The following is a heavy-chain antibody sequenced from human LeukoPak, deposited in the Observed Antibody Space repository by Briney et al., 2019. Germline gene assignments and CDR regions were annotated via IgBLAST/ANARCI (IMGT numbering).Heavy chain of an antibody. J-gene: IGHJ4*02. CDR2: ISSSSSYI. CDR3: ARDRGYSYGPFDY. D-gene: IGHD5-18*01. Sequence: MSGGSLSLSCAASGFTFSTYSMNWVRQAPGKGLEWVSSISSSSSYIYYADSVKGRFTISRDNAKNSLYLQMNSLRAEDTAVYYCARDRGYSYGPFDYWGQGTLVTVSS. CDR1: GFTFSTYS. V-gene: IGHV3-21*01.